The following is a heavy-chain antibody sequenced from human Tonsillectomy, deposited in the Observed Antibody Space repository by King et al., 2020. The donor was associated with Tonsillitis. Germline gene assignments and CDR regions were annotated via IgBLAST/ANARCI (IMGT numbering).Heavy chain of an antibody. CDR3: ARRPYDILTGGFDD. D-gene: IGHD3-9*01. CDR1: GGSISSSSYY. Sequence: QVQLQESGPGLVKPSETLSLTCTVSGGSISSSSYYWGWIRQPPGKGLEWIGSIYYSGSTYYNPSLKSRVTISVDSSKNQFSLKLSSVTAADTAVYYCARRPYDILTGGFDDWGQGTLVTVSS. J-gene: IGHJ4*02. CDR2: IYYSGST. V-gene: IGHV4-39*07.